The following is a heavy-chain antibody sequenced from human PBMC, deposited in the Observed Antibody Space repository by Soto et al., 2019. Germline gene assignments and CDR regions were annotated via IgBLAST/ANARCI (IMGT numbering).Heavy chain of an antibody. V-gene: IGHV3-9*01. CDR1: GFTFGSYW. CDR2: ISWNSGSI. Sequence: PGGSLRLSCAASGFTFGSYWMSWVRQAPGKGLEWVSGISWNSGSIGYADSVKGRFTISRDNAKNSLYLQMYSLRAEDTALYYCAKAVGLRAYYYGMDVWGQGTTVTVSS. CDR3: AKAVGLRAYYYGMDV. D-gene: IGHD1-26*01. J-gene: IGHJ6*02.